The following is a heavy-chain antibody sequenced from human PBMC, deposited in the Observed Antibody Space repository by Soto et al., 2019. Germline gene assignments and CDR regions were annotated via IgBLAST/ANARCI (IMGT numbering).Heavy chain of an antibody. CDR1: GFTFSSYG. CDR2: ISYDGSNK. CDR3: ATQTGVGAAKF. J-gene: IGHJ4*02. D-gene: IGHD1-26*01. Sequence: GGSLRLSCAASGFTFSSYGMHWVRQAPGKGLEWVAVISYDGSNKYYADSVKGRFTISRDNSKNTLYLQMNSLTVDDTAAYYCATQTGVGAAKFWGQGTLVTVSS. V-gene: IGHV3-30*03.